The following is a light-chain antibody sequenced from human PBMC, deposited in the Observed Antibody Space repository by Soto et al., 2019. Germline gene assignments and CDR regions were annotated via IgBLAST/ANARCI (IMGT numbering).Light chain of an antibody. CDR2: QDI. J-gene: IGLJ2*01. Sequence: SYELTQPPSVSVSPGQTASITCSGDKLGDKYASWYQQRPGQSPVLVIYQDIKRPSGIPERFSGSNSGNTATLTISRTQAMDEADYYGHVWDSSTVVFGGGTKLTVL. CDR3: HVWDSSTVV. V-gene: IGLV3-1*01. CDR1: KLGDKY.